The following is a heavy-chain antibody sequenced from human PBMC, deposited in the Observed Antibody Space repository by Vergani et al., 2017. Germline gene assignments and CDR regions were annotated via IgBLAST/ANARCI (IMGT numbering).Heavy chain of an antibody. CDR2: INPSGGST. J-gene: IGHJ6*02. CDR3: ARVFMGSAVDTYYDFWSGPAEGYYGMDV. CDR1: GYTFTSYY. D-gene: IGHD3-3*01. V-gene: IGHV1-46*01. Sequence: QVQLVQSGAEVKKPGASVKVSCKASGYTFTSYYMHWVRQAPGQGLEWMGIINPSGGSTSYAQKFQGRVTMTRDTSTSTVYMELSSLRSEDTAVYYCARVFMGSAVDTYYDFWSGPAEGYYGMDVWGQGTTVTVSS.